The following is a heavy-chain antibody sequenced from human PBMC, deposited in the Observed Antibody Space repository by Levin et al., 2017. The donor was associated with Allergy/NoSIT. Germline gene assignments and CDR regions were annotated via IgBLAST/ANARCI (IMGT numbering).Heavy chain of an antibody. CDR1: GYTFTDFY. D-gene: IGHD3-10*01. CDR2: INPKSGAA. Sequence: GESLKISCKASGYTFTDFYVHWVRQDPGQRLEWMGWINPKSGAADYAPKFQGRVTMTRDTSFNTAYMELNGLESDDTALYYCARFGNSGSGEYDYWGQGSLVTVSS. CDR3: ARFGNSGSGEYDY. J-gene: IGHJ4*02. V-gene: IGHV1-2*02.